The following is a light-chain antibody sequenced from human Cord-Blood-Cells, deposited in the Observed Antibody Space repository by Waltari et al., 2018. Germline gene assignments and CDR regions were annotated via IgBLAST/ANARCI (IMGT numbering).Light chain of an antibody. CDR1: QSISSY. CDR2: AAS. V-gene: IGKV1-39*01. CDR3: QQSYGTWT. J-gene: IGKJ1*01. Sequence: DIQMTQSPSSLSASVGDRVTITCRASQSISSYLNWYQQKPGKAPKRLIYAASSLQSGVPSRFSGSGSGTDFTLTISSLQPEDFATYYCQQSYGTWTFGQGTKVEIK.